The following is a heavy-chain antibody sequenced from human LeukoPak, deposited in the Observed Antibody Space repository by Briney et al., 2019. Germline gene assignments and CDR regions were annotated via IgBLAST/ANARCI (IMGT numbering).Heavy chain of an antibody. CDR1: GFTFSNYA. V-gene: IGHV3-23*01. J-gene: IGHJ4*02. CDR2: ISGSAHKI. D-gene: IGHD5-18*01. CDR3: AGRVTGYSSGYVY. Sequence: GGSLRLSCVASGFTFSNYAMSWVRQAPEKGLDWVSVISGSAHKIRYADSVKGRFTISRDNSEDTVYLQMNNLRAEDTALYYCAGRVTGYSSGYVYWGQGTLVTVSS.